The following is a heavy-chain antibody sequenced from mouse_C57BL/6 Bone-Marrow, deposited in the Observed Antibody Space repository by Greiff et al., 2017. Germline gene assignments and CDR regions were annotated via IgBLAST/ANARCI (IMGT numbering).Heavy chain of an antibody. V-gene: IGHV5-6*01. CDR1: GFTFSSYG. CDR3: ARQIYYDYDDWFAY. CDR2: ISSGGSYT. D-gene: IGHD2-4*01. Sequence: EVHLVESGGDLVKPGGSLKLSCAASGFTFSSYGMSWVRQTPDKRLEWVATISSGGSYTYYPDSVKGRFTISRDNAKNTLYLQMSSLKSEDTAMYYCARQIYYDYDDWFAYWGQGTLVTVSA. J-gene: IGHJ3*01.